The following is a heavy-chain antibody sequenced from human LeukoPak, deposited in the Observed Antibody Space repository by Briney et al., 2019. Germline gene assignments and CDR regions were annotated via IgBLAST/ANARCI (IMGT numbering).Heavy chain of an antibody. CDR3: ARRGDYYDSSGYQTFDY. V-gene: IGHV5-51*01. J-gene: IGHJ4*02. D-gene: IGHD3-22*01. CDR2: IYPGDSNT. CDR1: GYTFTSYW. Sequence: GESLTISCKGSGYTFTSYWIAWVRQMPAQGLEWMGIIYPGDSNTIYRPSFQGQVAISADTSISTAYLQWSSLKASDTAMYYCARRGDYYDSSGYQTFDYWGQGTLVTVSS.